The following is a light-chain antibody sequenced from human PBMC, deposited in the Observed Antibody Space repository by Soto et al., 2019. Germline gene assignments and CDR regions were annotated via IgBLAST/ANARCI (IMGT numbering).Light chain of an antibody. CDR3: SSFTSRSTVF. J-gene: IGLJ2*01. CDR2: EVS. Sequence: QSVLTQPASVSGSPGQSITISCTGTSSDVGGYNYVSWYQQHPGKAPKLLIYEVSNRPSGVSNRFSGSKSGNTASLTISGLQAEDEADYYCSSFTSRSTVFFGGGTKLTVL. V-gene: IGLV2-14*01. CDR1: SSDVGGYNY.